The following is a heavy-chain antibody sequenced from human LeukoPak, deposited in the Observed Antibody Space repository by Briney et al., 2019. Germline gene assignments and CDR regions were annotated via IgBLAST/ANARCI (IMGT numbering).Heavy chain of an antibody. CDR1: GYSFTTHD. CDR2: MNPNGGKS. Sequence: ASVRVSCKASGYSFTTHDINWVRQSTGQGLEWMGWMNPNGGKSGYAQKFQGRVTMTRDTSISTVYMELSSLGSDDTAVYYCARESGLTDNWLDSWGQGTLVIVSS. J-gene: IGHJ5*01. D-gene: IGHD5-12*01. CDR3: ARESGLTDNWLDS. V-gene: IGHV1-8*01.